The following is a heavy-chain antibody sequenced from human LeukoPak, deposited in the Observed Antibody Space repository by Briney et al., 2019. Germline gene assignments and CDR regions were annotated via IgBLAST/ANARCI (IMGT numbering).Heavy chain of an antibody. V-gene: IGHV1-69*04. Sequence: SVKVSCKASGGTFSSYAISWVRQAPGQGLEWMGRIIPILGIANYAQKFQGRVTMTRDTSISTAYMELSRLRSDDTAVYYCARERAARSFDPWGQGTLVTVSS. CDR2: IIPILGIA. J-gene: IGHJ5*02. D-gene: IGHD6-6*01. CDR3: ARERAARSFDP. CDR1: GGTFSSYA.